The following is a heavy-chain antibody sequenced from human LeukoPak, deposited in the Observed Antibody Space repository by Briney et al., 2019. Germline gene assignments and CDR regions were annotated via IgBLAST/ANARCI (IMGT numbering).Heavy chain of an antibody. D-gene: IGHD6-13*01. CDR1: GFTFSNYS. CDR3: TRKAAADDH. CDR2: ISSSSSYI. J-gene: IGHJ4*02. Sequence: GGSLRLSCAPSGFTFSNYSMNWVSQAPGKGLEWVSSISSSSSYIYYADSVKGRFTISRDNAKNSLYLQMNSLRAEDTAVYYCTRKAAADDHWGQGTLVTVSS. V-gene: IGHV3-21*01.